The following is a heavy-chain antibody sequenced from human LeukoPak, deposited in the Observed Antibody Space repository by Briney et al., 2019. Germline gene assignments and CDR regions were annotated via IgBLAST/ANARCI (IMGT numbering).Heavy chain of an antibody. Sequence: SETLSLTCAVYGGSFSGYYWSWIRQPPGKGLEWIGEINHSGSTNYNPSLKSRVTIPVDTSKNQFSLKLSSVTAADTAVYYCARGLVSVATTPYFDYWGQGTLVTVSS. CDR1: GGSFSGYY. J-gene: IGHJ4*02. D-gene: IGHD5-12*01. CDR2: INHSGST. V-gene: IGHV4-34*01. CDR3: ARGLVSVATTPYFDY.